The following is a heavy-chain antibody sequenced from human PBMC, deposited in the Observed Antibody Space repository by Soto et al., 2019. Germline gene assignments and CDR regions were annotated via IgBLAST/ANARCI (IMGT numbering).Heavy chain of an antibody. Sequence: GASVKVSCKASGFTFTSSAVQWVRQARGQRLEWIGWIVVGSGNTNYAQKFQERGTITRDMSTSTAYMELSSLRSEDTAVYYCAAGVRENYGMDVWCQGTTVTVSS. CDR1: GFTFTSSA. V-gene: IGHV1-58*01. CDR3: AAGVRENYGMDV. CDR2: IVVGSGNT. J-gene: IGHJ6*02.